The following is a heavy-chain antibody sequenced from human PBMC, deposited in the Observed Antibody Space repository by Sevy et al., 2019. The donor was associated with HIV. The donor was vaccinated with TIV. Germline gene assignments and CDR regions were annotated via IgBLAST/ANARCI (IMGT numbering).Heavy chain of an antibody. CDR1: GFTFSDYY. CDR3: ARDLPADLESPYYYYGMDV. J-gene: IGHJ6*02. D-gene: IGHD1-1*01. V-gene: IGHV3-11*01. CDR2: ISRSAITI. Sequence: GGYLRLSCVASGFTFSDYYMSWVRQAPGKGLEWVSSISRSAITIYYADSVQGRFTISRDNAKNSLYLQMNSLRAEDTAVYYCARDLPADLESPYYYYGMDVWGQGTTVTVSS.